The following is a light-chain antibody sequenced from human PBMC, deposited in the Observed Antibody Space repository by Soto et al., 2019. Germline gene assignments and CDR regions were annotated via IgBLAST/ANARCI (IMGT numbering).Light chain of an antibody. Sequence: QSALTQPASVSGSPGQSITISCAGTSADIGAFNYVSWYQHHPGKVPKLLIYDVRDRPSGVSPRFSASKSGNTASLTISGLQGDDEADYYCASYSTSSALIFGGGTKLTVL. CDR2: DVR. CDR3: ASYSTSSALI. J-gene: IGLJ2*01. CDR1: SADIGAFNY. V-gene: IGLV2-14*03.